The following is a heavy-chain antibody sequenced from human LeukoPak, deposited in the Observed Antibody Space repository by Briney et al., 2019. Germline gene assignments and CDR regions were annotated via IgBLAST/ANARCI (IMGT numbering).Heavy chain of an antibody. CDR1: GGSFSGYY. CDR2: INHSGGT. Sequence: PSETLSLTCAVYGGSFSGYYWSWIRQPPGKGLEWIGEINHSGGTNYNPSLKSRVTISVDTSKNQFSLKLSSVTAADTAVYYCARGWRSSHAFDIWGQGTMVTVSS. V-gene: IGHV4-34*01. J-gene: IGHJ3*02. D-gene: IGHD2-15*01. CDR3: ARGWRSSHAFDI.